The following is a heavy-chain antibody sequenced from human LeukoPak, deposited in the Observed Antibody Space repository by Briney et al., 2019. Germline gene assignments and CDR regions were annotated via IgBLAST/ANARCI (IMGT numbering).Heavy chain of an antibody. CDR3: AGGLRAGATGR. Sequence: SGTLSLTCTVSGDSINSLDLWSWVRQPPGKGLEWIGYVSYSGGTNYNPSLKSRLTISVDTSKNQFSMKLSSVTAADTAVYYCAGGLRAGATGRWGQGTLVIVSP. D-gene: IGHD1-26*01. J-gene: IGHJ4*02. CDR2: VSYSGGT. V-gene: IGHV4-59*11. CDR1: GDSINSLDL.